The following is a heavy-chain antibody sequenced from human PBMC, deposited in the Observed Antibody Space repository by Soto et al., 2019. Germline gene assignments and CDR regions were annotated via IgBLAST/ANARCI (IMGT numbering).Heavy chain of an antibody. CDR2: IGTAGDT. V-gene: IGHV3-13*01. Sequence: PGGSLRLSCAASGFTFSSYDMHWVRQATGKGPEWVSAIGTAGDTYYPGSVKGRFTISRENAKNSLYLQMDSLRAGDTAVYYCARDQALYSYGSYYYYGMDVWGQGTTVTVSS. CDR1: GFTFSSYD. J-gene: IGHJ6*02. CDR3: ARDQALYSYGSYYYYGMDV. D-gene: IGHD5-18*01.